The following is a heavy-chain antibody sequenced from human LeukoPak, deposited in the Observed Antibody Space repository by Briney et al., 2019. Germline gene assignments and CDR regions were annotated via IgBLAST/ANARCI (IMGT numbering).Heavy chain of an antibody. D-gene: IGHD3-10*02. CDR3: ARGTMFPYKFNY. J-gene: IGHJ4*02. CDR2: ISSSSSYI. CDR1: GFTFSSYS. V-gene: IGHV3-21*01. Sequence: GGSMRLSCAASGFTFSSYSMKWVRQAPGKGLEWVSFISSSSSYIYYADSVKGRFTISRDNAKNSLYLQMNSLRAEDTAVYYCARGTMFPYKFNYWGQGNLVTVSS.